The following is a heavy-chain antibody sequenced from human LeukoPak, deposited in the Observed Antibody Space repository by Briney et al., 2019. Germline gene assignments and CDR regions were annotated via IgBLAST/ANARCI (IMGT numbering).Heavy chain of an antibody. J-gene: IGHJ4*02. CDR1: GGSISSYF. D-gene: IGHD6-13*01. V-gene: IGHV4-4*07. CDR2: VSSSGTT. CDR3: ARQEISSSHYGLDY. Sequence: PSETLSLTCTVSGGSISSYFWHWIRHPAGKGLEWIGRVSSSGTTNYNPSLRSRVTMSVDTSRNQISLKLNSVTAADTAVYYCARQEISSSHYGLDYWGQGNLVTVSS.